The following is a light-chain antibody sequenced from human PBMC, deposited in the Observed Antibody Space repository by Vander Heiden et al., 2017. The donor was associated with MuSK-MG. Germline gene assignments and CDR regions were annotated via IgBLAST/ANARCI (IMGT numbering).Light chain of an antibody. CDR3: NSRDSSENRSE. V-gene: IGLV3-19*01. J-gene: IGLJ3*02. Sequence: SSELTHSPAVSAALVQTVRIICQRLSLRSYYASWYQQKPGQAPVLVIYGKNNRPSGIPDRFSGSNSGNTASLTIAGAQAEDEADYYCNSRDSSENRSEFGGGTKVTVL. CDR2: GKN. CDR1: SLRSYY.